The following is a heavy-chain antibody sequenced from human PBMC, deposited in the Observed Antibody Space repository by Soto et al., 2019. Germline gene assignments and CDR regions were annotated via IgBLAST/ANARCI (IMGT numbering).Heavy chain of an antibody. CDR2: IGESGTPT. J-gene: IGHJ6*02. CDR1: GFTFSSYA. CDR3: ARYIPGVRYYGMDV. Sequence: VQLLESGGGLVQPGGSLRLSCAASGFTFSSYAMKWVRQAPGKGLEWVSLIGESGTPTYYADSVKGRFTISRDNSGNTLFLEMYSLRAEGTAVYYCARYIPGVRYYGMDVWGQGTTVTVSS. V-gene: IGHV3-23*01. D-gene: IGHD2-2*01.